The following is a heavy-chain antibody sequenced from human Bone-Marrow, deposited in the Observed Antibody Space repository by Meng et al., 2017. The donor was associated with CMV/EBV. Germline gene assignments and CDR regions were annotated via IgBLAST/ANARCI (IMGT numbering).Heavy chain of an antibody. CDR1: GFTFSNAW. CDR2: IKSKTDGGTT. D-gene: IGHD2-15*01. J-gene: IGHJ5*02. CDR3: AKDIVVVVAATGPFDP. Sequence: GESLKISCAASGFTFSNAWMSWVRQAPGKGLEWVGRIKSKTDGGTTDYAAPVKGRFTISRDDSKNTLYLQMNSLKTEDTAVYYCAKDIVVVVAATGPFDPWGQGTLVTVSS. V-gene: IGHV3-15*01.